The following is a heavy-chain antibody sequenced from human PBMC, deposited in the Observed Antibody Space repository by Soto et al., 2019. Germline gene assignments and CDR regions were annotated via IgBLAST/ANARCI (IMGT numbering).Heavy chain of an antibody. CDR2: ISYDGSNK. CDR3: ARETSYSTGAY. Sequence: GGSLRLSCAASGFTFSNYGMHWVLQAPGKGLEWVAVISYDGSNKYYADSVKGRFTISRDNSKNTLYLQMNSLRAEDTAVYYCARETSYSTGAYWGQGTLVTVSS. CDR1: GFTFSNYG. J-gene: IGHJ4*02. V-gene: IGHV3-30*03. D-gene: IGHD1-26*01.